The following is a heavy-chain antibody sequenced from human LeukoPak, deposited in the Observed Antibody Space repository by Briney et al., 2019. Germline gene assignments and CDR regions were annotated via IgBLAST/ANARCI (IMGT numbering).Heavy chain of an antibody. CDR1: GYTFSNLG. Sequence: ASVRVSCKASGYTFSNLGISWVRQAPGQGLEWMGWIRAYSGSTNYAQKVQGGVTMTTDTSTSTAYMELRSLRYDDTAVYYCARVPYYSGLGTLYYFDYWGQGTLVTVSS. CDR2: IRAYSGST. D-gene: IGHD3-10*01. J-gene: IGHJ4*02. V-gene: IGHV1-18*01. CDR3: ARVPYYSGLGTLYYFDY.